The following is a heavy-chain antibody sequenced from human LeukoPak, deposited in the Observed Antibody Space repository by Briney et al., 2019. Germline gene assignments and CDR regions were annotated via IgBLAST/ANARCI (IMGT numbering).Heavy chain of an antibody. Sequence: PSETLSLTCTVSGASISNYFWTWIRQPPGEGLQYIGYIYHSGSTDYNPSLKSRVTILVDMSKNQFSLKLSSVTAADTAVYYCAREVAVAGRGWFDPWGQGTLVTVSS. J-gene: IGHJ5*02. CDR1: GASISNYF. CDR3: AREVAVAGRGWFDP. D-gene: IGHD6-19*01. V-gene: IGHV4-59*12. CDR2: IYHSGST.